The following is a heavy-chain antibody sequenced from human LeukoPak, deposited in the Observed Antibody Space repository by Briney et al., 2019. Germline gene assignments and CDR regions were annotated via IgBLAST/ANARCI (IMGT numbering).Heavy chain of an antibody. Sequence: ASVTVSCKASGYTFTGYYMHWVRQAPGQGLEWMGWINPNSGGTNYAQKFQGRVTMTRDTSISTAYMELSRLRSDDTAVYYCARGIVGATEVYYYYYMDVWGKGTTVTISS. CDR3: ARGIVGATEVYYYYYMDV. CDR2: INPNSGGT. CDR1: GYTFTGYY. J-gene: IGHJ6*03. D-gene: IGHD1-26*01. V-gene: IGHV1-2*02.